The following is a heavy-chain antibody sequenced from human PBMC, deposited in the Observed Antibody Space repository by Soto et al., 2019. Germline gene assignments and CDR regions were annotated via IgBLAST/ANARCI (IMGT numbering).Heavy chain of an antibody. CDR1: GFTFNSYA. CDR2: INGSGGRT. CDR3: AKASSYYYDRSGDFDY. J-gene: IGHJ4*02. D-gene: IGHD3-22*01. Sequence: GGSLRLSCAASGFTFNSYALTWVRQAPGKGLEWVSTINGSGGRTYYADSVKGRFTISRDNSKNTLYLQMNSLRAEDTAVYFCAKASSYYYDRSGDFDYWGQGTLVTVSS. V-gene: IGHV3-23*01.